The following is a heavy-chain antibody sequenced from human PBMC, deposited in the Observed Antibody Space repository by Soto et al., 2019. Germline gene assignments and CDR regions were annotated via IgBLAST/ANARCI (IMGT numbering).Heavy chain of an antibody. Sequence: GASVTVCWAASGDTFTIYGSSCVRQAPGQGLEWMGWISAYNGNTNYAQKLQGRVTMTTDTSTSTAYMELRSLRSDDTAVYYCARDWTTMVRGVTGLWGQGTLVTVS. V-gene: IGHV1-18*01. D-gene: IGHD3-10*01. CDR2: ISAYNGNT. J-gene: IGHJ4*02. CDR3: ARDWTTMVRGVTGL. CDR1: GDTFTIYG.